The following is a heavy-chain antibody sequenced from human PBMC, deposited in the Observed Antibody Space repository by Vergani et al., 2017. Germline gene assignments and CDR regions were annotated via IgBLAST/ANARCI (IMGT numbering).Heavy chain of an antibody. CDR3: ANIAAPGPRGRGTGN. Sequence: EVQLLESGGGLVQPGGSLRLSCSTFGFTFSSYAMYWVRQARGKGLEFVSSISTNGGTTYYADSVKGRFTISRDNSESTLHLQMTSLRAEDTAVYYCANIAAPGPRGRGTGNWGQGTLVTVSS. CDR1: GFTFSSYA. J-gene: IGHJ4*02. CDR2: ISTNGGTT. V-gene: IGHV3-64D*06. D-gene: IGHD6-13*01.